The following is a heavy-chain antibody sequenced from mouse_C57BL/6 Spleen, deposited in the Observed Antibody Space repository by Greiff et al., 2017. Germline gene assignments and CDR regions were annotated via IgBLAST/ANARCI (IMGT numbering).Heavy chain of an antibody. Sequence: VQLQQSGPELVKPGASVKISCKASGYSFTDYNMNWVKQSNGKSLEWIGVINPNYGTTSSKQKFKGKATLTVDQSSSTAYMQLNSLTSEDSAVYYWARSAITTVVAPGYFDVWGTGTTVTVSS. CDR3: ARSAITTVVAPGYFDV. D-gene: IGHD1-1*01. CDR1: GYSFTDYN. V-gene: IGHV1-39*01. J-gene: IGHJ1*03. CDR2: INPNYGTT.